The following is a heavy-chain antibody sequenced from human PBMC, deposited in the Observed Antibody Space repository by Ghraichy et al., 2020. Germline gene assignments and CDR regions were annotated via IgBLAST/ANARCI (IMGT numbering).Heavy chain of an antibody. D-gene: IGHD6-19*01. V-gene: IGHV4-34*01. CDR2: INHSGST. Sequence: SETLSLTCAVYGGSFSGYYWSWIRQPPGKGLEWIGEINHSGSTNYNPSLKSRVTISVDTSKNQFSLKLSSVTAADTAVYYCARGRRGRAVPVRGTFDYWGQGTLVTVSS. CDR3: ARGRRGRAVPVRGTFDY. J-gene: IGHJ4*02. CDR1: GGSFSGYY.